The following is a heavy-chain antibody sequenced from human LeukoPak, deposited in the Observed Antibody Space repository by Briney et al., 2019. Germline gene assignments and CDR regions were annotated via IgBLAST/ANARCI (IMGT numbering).Heavy chain of an antibody. D-gene: IGHD6-19*01. CDR3: ARDPGLPTVAGWGYFDY. CDR1: GFTFSSYG. V-gene: IGHV3-30*19. CDR2: ISYDGSNK. Sequence: GGSLRLSCAASGFTFSSYGMHWVRQAPGKGLEWVAVISYDGSNKYYADSVKGRFTISRDNSKNTLYLQMNSLRAEDTAVYYCARDPGLPTVAGWGYFDYWGQGTLVTVSS. J-gene: IGHJ4*02.